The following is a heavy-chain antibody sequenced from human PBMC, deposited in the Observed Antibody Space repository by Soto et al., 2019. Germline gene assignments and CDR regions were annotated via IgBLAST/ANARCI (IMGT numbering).Heavy chain of an antibody. V-gene: IGHV3-11*06. CDR1: GFTFSDYY. CDR3: ARLPAFGGTDV. J-gene: IGHJ6*02. Sequence: GGSLRLSCAASGFTFSDYYMSWIRQAPGKGLEWVSYISSSSSYTNYADSVKGRFTISRDNAKNSLYLQMNSLRAEDTAVYYCARLPAFGGTDVWGQGTTVTVSS. CDR2: ISSSSSYT. D-gene: IGHD2-15*01.